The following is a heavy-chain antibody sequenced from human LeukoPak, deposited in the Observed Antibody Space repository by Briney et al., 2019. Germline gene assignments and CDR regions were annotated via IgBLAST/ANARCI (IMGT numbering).Heavy chain of an antibody. J-gene: IGHJ5*02. CDR1: GGSISSSSYY. Sequence: SETLSLTCTVSGGSISSSSYYWRWIRQPPGKGLDWIGSIYYSGSTYYNPSLKSRVTISVDTSKNQFSLKLSSVTAADTAVYYCARQWAVDGTAPDWFDPWGQGTLVTVSS. V-gene: IGHV4-39*01. CDR2: IYYSGST. D-gene: IGHD6-19*01. CDR3: ARQWAVDGTAPDWFDP.